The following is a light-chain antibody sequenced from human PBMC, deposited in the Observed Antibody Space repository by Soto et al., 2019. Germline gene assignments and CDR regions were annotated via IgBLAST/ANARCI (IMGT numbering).Light chain of an antibody. J-gene: IGKJ2*01. CDR1: QAIRND. CDR3: QQYNDFQYT. CDR2: KAT. V-gene: IGKV1-6*01. Sequence: AIQMTQSPSSLSASVGDRVTITCRASQAIRNDLGWYQQKPGKAPKLLIYKATNLQSGVPSRFSGSGSGTDFSLTISSLQPVDSATYFCQQYNDFQYTFGPGTKLEI.